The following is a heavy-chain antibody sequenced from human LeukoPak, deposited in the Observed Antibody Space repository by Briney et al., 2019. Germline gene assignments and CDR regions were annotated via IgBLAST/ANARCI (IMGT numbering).Heavy chain of an antibody. V-gene: IGHV3-30*18. J-gene: IGHJ5*02. D-gene: IGHD6-13*01. CDR2: TSYDGTTE. CDR1: GFTFNRYG. Sequence: GRSLRLSCVGSGFTFNRYGIHWVRQAPGKGLEWVAVTSYDGTTEFYGDTVKGRFTISRDNSKNTLYLQMNSLRAEDTAVYYCAKDSQGVAAAGTFWFDPWGQGTLVTVSS. CDR3: AKDSQGVAAAGTFWFDP.